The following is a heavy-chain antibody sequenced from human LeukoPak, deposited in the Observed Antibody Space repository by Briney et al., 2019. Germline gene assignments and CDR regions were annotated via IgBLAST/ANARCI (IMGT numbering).Heavy chain of an antibody. CDR2: IYSGGST. J-gene: IGHJ4*02. CDR3: ARGLAAAGGSFYDY. V-gene: IGHV3-53*04. CDR1: GFTVSSNY. Sequence: GGSLRLPCAASGFTVSSNYMSWVRQAPGKGLEWVSVIYSGGSTYYADSVKGRFTISRHNSKNTLYLQMNSLRAEDTAVYYCARGLAAAGGSFYDYWGQGTLVTVSS. D-gene: IGHD6-13*01.